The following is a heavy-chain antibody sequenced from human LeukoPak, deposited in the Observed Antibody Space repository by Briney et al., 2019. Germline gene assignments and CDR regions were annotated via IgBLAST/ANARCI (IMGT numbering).Heavy chain of an antibody. V-gene: IGHV3-30*04. CDR3: ASRAAAGLYYYYGTDV. Sequence: GRSLRLSCAASGFTFSSYAMHWVRQAPGKGLEWVAVISYDGSNKYYADSVKGRFTISRDNSKNTLYLQMNSLRAEDTAVYYCASRAAAGLYYYYGTDVWGQGTTVTVSS. J-gene: IGHJ6*02. CDR2: ISYDGSNK. CDR1: GFTFSSYA. D-gene: IGHD6-13*01.